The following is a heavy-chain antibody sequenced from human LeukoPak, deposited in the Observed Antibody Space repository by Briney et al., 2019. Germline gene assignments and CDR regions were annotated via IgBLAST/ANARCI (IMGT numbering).Heavy chain of an antibody. CDR1: GFSVSSFG. Sequence: GSLRLSCAVSGFSVSSFGMSWVRQAPGKGLEWISAISVNGETTWYADSVRGRFIVSRDNSKNTLYLQMSSLRAEDTAVYYCAQGFSSGWYPYWGQGSLVSVSS. CDR3: AQGFSSGWYPY. CDR2: ISVNGETT. D-gene: IGHD6-19*01. J-gene: IGHJ4*02. V-gene: IGHV3-23*01.